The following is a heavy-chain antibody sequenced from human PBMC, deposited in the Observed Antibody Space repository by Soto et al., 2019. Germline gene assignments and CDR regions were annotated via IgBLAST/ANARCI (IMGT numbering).Heavy chain of an antibody. CDR1: GGAFSSYA. CDR2: ISGSGSTI. D-gene: IGHD3-22*01. CDR3: AKVFYYYDSSGYYYLEY. V-gene: IGHV3-23*01. J-gene: IGHJ4*02. Sequence: SCKASGGAFSSYAVSWVRQAPGKGPEWISSISGSGSTIYYADSVKGGFTISRDNSKNTLYLQMSSLRAEDTAVYYCAKVFYYYDSSGYYYLEYWGQGTMVTVSS.